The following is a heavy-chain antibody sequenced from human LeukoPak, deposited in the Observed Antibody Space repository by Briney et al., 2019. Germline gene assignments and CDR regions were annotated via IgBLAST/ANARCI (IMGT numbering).Heavy chain of an antibody. CDR3: ARGRTSGGVTTEIDY. CDR2: ISSGSTYI. Sequence: GGSLRLSCAGSGFTFSSYSMNWVRQAPGKGLEWVSSISSGSTYIYYADSLKGRFTISRDNAKNSLYLQMNNLRAEDTAVYYCARGRTSGGVTTEIDYWGQGTLVTVSS. D-gene: IGHD4-17*01. CDR1: GFTFSSYS. V-gene: IGHV3-21*01. J-gene: IGHJ4*02.